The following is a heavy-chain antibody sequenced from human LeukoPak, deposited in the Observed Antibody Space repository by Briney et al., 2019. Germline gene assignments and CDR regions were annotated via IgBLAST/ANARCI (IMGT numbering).Heavy chain of an antibody. CDR3: ASSSGAAAGNAWFDP. J-gene: IGHJ5*02. CDR1: GYTFTSYG. Sequence: ASVKVSCTASGYTFTSYGISWVRQAPGQGLEWMGWISAYNGNTNYAQKLQGRVTMTTDTSTSTAYMELRSLRSDDTAVYYCASSSGAAAGNAWFDPWGQGTLVTVSS. V-gene: IGHV1-18*01. CDR2: ISAYNGNT. D-gene: IGHD6-13*01.